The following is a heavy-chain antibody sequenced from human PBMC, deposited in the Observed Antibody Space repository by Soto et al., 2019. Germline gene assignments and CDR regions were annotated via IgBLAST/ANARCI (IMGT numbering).Heavy chain of an antibody. D-gene: IGHD3-22*01. CDR1: GGTFSSYA. Sequence: GASVKVSCKASGGTFSSYAISWVRQAPGQGLEWMGGIIPIFGTANYAQKFQGRVTITADESTSTAYMELSSLRSEDTAVYYCASIDSSGYYPRSYYYGMDVWGQGTTVTVS. CDR3: ASIDSSGYYPRSYYYGMDV. V-gene: IGHV1-69*13. CDR2: IIPIFGTA. J-gene: IGHJ6*02.